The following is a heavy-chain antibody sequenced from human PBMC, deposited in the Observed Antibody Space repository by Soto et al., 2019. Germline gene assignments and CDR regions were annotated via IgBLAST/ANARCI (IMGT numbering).Heavy chain of an antibody. CDR2: ISAYNGNT. J-gene: IGHJ4*02. Sequence: QVQLVQSGAEVKKPGASVKVSCKASGYTFTSYGISWVRQAPGQGLEWMGWISAYNGNTNYAQKLQGRVTMTTDTSTSTAYMELRSLRSDDTAVDYCARGRDPVIAAAGTGHDYWGQGTLVTVSS. CDR1: GYTFTSYG. V-gene: IGHV1-18*04. D-gene: IGHD6-13*01. CDR3: ARGRDPVIAAAGTGHDY.